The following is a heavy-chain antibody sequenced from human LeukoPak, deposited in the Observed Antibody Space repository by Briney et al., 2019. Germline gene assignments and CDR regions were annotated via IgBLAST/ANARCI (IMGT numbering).Heavy chain of an antibody. CDR1: GFTFSSYA. V-gene: IGHV3-23*01. CDR2: ISGSGGST. Sequence: GGSLRLSCAASGFTFSSYAMSWVRQAPGKGLEWLSSISGSGGSTYYADSVKGRFTISRDNSKNTLYLQMNSLRAEDTAVYYCAKDRIFGVVFDAFDIWGQGTMVTVSS. CDR3: AKDRIFGVVFDAFDI. J-gene: IGHJ3*02. D-gene: IGHD3-3*01.